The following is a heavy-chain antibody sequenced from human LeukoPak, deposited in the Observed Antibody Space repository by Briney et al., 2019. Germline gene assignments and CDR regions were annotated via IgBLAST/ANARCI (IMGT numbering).Heavy chain of an antibody. Sequence: GSVKVSCKASGYTFTGYYMHWVRQAPGQGLEWMGWINPNSGGTNYAQKFQDRVTMTRDTSLSTAYMELSRLRSDDTAVYFCARRPINCIITNCYVDYWGQGTLVTVSS. J-gene: IGHJ4*02. D-gene: IGHD2-2*01. CDR3: ARRPINCIITNCYVDY. CDR2: INPNSGGT. V-gene: IGHV1-2*02. CDR1: GYTFTGYY.